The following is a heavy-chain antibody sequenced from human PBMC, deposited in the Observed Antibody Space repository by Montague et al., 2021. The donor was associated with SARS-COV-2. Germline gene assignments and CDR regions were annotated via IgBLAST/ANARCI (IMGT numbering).Heavy chain of an antibody. CDR3: AREGYRSGSFYIDY. Sequence: SLRLSCAASRLPFNGYAMHWVRQAPGKGLEWLTCITHDESNHRYADSVKGRFTISRDNSKNTLYLQMDSLRPEDTAVYYCAREGYRSGSFYIDYWGQGTLVTVSS. CDR1: RLPFNGYA. CDR2: ITHDESNH. V-gene: IGHV3-30*04. J-gene: IGHJ4*01. D-gene: IGHD1-26*01.